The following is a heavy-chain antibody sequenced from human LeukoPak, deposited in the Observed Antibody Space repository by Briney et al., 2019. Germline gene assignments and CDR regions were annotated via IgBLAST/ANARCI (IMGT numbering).Heavy chain of an antibody. CDR3: ARDLSGSYDY. J-gene: IGHJ4*02. Sequence: ASVKVSCKASGYTFTGNYIHWVRQAPGQGLEWMGLINPSSGGTNYAQEFQGRVTLTRDTSISTVYMELSRLRSDDTAVYYCARDLSGSYDYWGQGTLVTVSS. V-gene: IGHV1-2*02. D-gene: IGHD1-26*01. CDR2: INPSSGGT. CDR1: GYTFTGNY.